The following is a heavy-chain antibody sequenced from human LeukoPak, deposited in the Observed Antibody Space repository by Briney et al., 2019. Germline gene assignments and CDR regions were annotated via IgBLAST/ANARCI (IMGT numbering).Heavy chain of an antibody. CDR2: IYTSGST. Sequence: SETLSLTCTVSGGSISSYYWSWIRQPAGKGLEWIGRIYTSGSTTYNPSLKSRVTMSVDTSKNQFSLKLRSVTAADTAVYYCASVDYDILTGYYTFDYWGQGTLVTVSS. J-gene: IGHJ4*02. V-gene: IGHV4-4*07. D-gene: IGHD3-9*01. CDR1: GGSISSYY. CDR3: ASVDYDILTGYYTFDY.